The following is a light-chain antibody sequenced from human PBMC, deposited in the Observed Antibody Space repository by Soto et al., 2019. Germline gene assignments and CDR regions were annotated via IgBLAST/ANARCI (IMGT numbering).Light chain of an antibody. J-gene: IGKJ1*01. V-gene: IGKV1-5*03. Sequence: EIQMSQSLSTLSASLDGRVTLICRASQRISTWLDWYQQKPGKAPKLLISKASNLESGVPSRFSGNGAGTEFTLTISSLQPDDFATFFCQQTYSRPQTFAQGTKVDIK. CDR2: KAS. CDR1: QRISTW. CDR3: QQTYSRPQT.